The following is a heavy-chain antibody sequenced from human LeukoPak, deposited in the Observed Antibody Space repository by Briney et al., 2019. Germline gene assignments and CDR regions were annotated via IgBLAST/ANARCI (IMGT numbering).Heavy chain of an antibody. CDR2: ISWDGDRT. Sequence: GGSLRLSCVASGFTFDEYTMHWVRQAPGKGLEWVSLISWDGDRTYYADSVKGRFAISRDNSKNSLYLQMNSLRAEDTAVYYCASANPILLDYYYYYYMDVWGKGTTVTVSS. V-gene: IGHV3-43*01. CDR3: ASANPILLDYYYYYYMDV. D-gene: IGHD3-3*01. J-gene: IGHJ6*03. CDR1: GFTFDEYT.